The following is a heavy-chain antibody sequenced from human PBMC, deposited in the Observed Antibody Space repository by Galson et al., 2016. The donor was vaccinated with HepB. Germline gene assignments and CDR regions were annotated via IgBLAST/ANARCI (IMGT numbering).Heavy chain of an antibody. Sequence: SLRLSCAASGFTFSSYTMHWVRQAPGKGLEWVSSIRSSGYYMYYADSVEGRFAISRDDASNSQVLQMNSLRVEDTAVYYCTREWGIDVLWTGFSTPPGYWGQGTLVTVSS. CDR1: GFTFSSYT. V-gene: IGHV3-21*01. CDR3: TREWGIDVLWTGFSTPPGY. CDR2: IRSSGYYM. D-gene: IGHD3/OR15-3a*01. J-gene: IGHJ4*02.